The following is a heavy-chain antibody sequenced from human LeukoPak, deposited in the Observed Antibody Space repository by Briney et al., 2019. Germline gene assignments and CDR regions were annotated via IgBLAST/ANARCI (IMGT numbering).Heavy chain of an antibody. CDR3: AGGSYYDFWSGYYTATPPGY. CDR1: GGSFSGYY. D-gene: IGHD3-3*01. V-gene: IGHV4-34*01. J-gene: IGHJ4*02. Sequence: TSETLSLTCAVYGGSFSGYYWSWIRQPPGKGLEWIGEINHSGSTNYNPSLKSRVTISVDTSKNQFSLKLSSVTAADTAVYYCAGGSYYDFWSGYYTATPPGYWGQGTLVTVSS. CDR2: INHSGST.